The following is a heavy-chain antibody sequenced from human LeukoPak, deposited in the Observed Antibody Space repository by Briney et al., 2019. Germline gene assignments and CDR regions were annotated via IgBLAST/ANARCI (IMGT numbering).Heavy chain of an antibody. D-gene: IGHD6-6*01. V-gene: IGHV3-21*01. J-gene: IGHJ4*02. CDR3: AGDPWGSSSN. CDR1: GFTFSSYG. CDR2: ISSSSTYI. Sequence: PGGSLSLSCAASGFTFSSYGMHWVRQAPGKGLEWVSSISSSSTYIYYADSVKGRFTISRDNAKNSLYLQMNSLRAEDTAVYYCAGDPWGSSSNWGQGILVTVSS.